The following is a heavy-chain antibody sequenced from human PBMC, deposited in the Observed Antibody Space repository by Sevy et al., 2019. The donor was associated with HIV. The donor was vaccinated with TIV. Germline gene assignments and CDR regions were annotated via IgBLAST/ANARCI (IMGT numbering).Heavy chain of an antibody. V-gene: IGHV3-72*01. D-gene: IGHD6-13*01. Sequence: GGFLRLSCAASGFTFSDHYMEWVRQAPGKGLEWVGRIRNKADSYTTEYAASVKGRFTISRDDSKNSLYLLMNSLKTEDTVVYYCATHAGIAAAGRVFDYWGQGTLVTVSS. J-gene: IGHJ4*02. CDR2: IRNKADSYTT. CDR3: ATHAGIAAAGRVFDY. CDR1: GFTFSDHY.